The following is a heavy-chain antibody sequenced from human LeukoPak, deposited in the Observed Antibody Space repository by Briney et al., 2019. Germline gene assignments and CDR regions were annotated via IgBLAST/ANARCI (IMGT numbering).Heavy chain of an antibody. V-gene: IGHV3-74*01. CDR2: VKGDRSFT. Sequence: GGSLRLSCAASGFTFRSYWMHWVRQAPGKGLVWVSRVKGDRSFTNYADSVYGRFTISRDNAKNTLYLHMHSLRAEDTAVYYCVRDGDDFNFDYWGQGSLVTVSS. CDR1: GFTFRSYW. CDR3: VRDGDDFNFDY. J-gene: IGHJ4*02. D-gene: IGHD5-24*01.